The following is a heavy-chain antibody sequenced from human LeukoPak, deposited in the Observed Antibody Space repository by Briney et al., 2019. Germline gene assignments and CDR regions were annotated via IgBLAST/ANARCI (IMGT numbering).Heavy chain of an antibody. CDR1: GFTFSSYS. V-gene: IGHV3-48*01. J-gene: IGHJ5*02. CDR3: ARDSSGWSNGWFDP. Sequence: PGGSLRLSCAASGFTFSSYSMNWVRQAPGKGLEWVSYISSSSSTIYYADSVKGRFTISRDHAKNSLYLQMNSLRAEDTAVYYCARDSSGWSNGWFDPWGQGTLVTVSS. D-gene: IGHD6-19*01. CDR2: ISSSSSTI.